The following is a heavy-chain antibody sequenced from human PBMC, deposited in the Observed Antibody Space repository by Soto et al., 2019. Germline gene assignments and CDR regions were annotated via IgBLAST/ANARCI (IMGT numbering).Heavy chain of an antibody. CDR3: ASRYSSSWYNDY. CDR1: GGTFSSYA. D-gene: IGHD6-13*01. J-gene: IGHJ4*02. CDR2: IIPIFGTA. V-gene: IGHV1-69*13. Sequence: SVKVSCKASGGTFSSYAISWVRQAPGQGLEWMGGIIPIFGTANYAQKFQGRVTITADESTSTAYMELSSLRSEDTAVYYCASRYSSSWYNDYWGQGTLVTVSS.